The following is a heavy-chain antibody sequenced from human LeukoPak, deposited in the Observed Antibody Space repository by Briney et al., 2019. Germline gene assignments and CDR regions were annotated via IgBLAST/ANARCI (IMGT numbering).Heavy chain of an antibody. CDR1: GFPFSNHA. D-gene: IGHD2-21*02. CDR2: ISNGNT. CDR3: VREAGYCASVCLKSNWFDP. J-gene: IGHJ5*02. Sequence: PGGSLRLSCAAPGFPFSNHAMSWVRQPPGKGLEWVSAISNGNTYYADSVRGRFTIPRDDSKNMVYLQMNSLRDEDTALYYCVREAGYCASVCLKSNWFDPWGQGTLVTVSS. V-gene: IGHV3-23*01.